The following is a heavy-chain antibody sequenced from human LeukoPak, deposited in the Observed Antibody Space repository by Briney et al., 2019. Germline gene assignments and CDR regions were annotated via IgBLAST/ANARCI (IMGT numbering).Heavy chain of an antibody. Sequence: GASVKASCKASGGTFSSYAISWVRQAPGQGLEWMGRIIPIFGTANYAQKFQGRVTITTDESTSTAYMELSSLRSEDTAVYYCASGYYYDSSGYCDYWGQGTLVTVSS. J-gene: IGHJ4*02. CDR2: IIPIFGTA. V-gene: IGHV1-69*05. D-gene: IGHD3-22*01. CDR1: GGTFSSYA. CDR3: ASGYYYDSSGYCDY.